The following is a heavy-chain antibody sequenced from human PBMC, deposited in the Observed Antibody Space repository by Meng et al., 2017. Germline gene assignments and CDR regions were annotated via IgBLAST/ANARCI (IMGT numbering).Heavy chain of an antibody. CDR1: GFTFSSYA. Sequence: QVQRVELGGGVVQPGRSLRLSCAASGFTFSSYAMHWVRQAPGKGLEWVAVISYDGSNKYYADSVKGRFTISRDNSKNTLYLQMNSLRAEDTAVYYCARDRGLLSGTSDYWGQGTLVTVSS. V-gene: IGHV3-30*01. D-gene: IGHD2-21*02. J-gene: IGHJ4*02. CDR3: ARDRGLLSGTSDY. CDR2: ISYDGSNK.